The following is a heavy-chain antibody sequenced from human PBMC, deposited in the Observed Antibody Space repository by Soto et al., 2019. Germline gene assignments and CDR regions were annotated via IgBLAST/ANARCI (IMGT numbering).Heavy chain of an antibody. CDR1: GGSFSGYY. D-gene: IGHD3-10*01. J-gene: IGHJ5*02. V-gene: IGHV4-34*01. CDR3: ARAGRVLLWFGHNWFDP. CDR2: INHSGST. Sequence: QVQLQQWGAELLKPSETLSLTCAVYGGSFSGYYWSWIRQPPGKGLEWIGEINHSGSTNYNPSLKSRVTISVDTSKNQVSLKLSSVTAADTAVYYCARAGRVLLWFGHNWFDPWGQGTLVTVSS.